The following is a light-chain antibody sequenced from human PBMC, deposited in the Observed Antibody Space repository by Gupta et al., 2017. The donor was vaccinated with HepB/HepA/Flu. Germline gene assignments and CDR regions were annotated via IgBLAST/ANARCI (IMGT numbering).Light chain of an antibody. J-gene: IGKJ3*01. Sequence: EIQLNQSPSFLSASVGERATITCRASQGISSYLSWYQQNPGKAPKLLFYAASTLQSGVPSRFSGSGSGTEFARTISRLQPEDFATYYCQQLNSYPFTFGPGTKVDIK. CDR2: AAS. CDR3: QQLNSYPFT. CDR1: QGISSY. V-gene: IGKV1-9*01.